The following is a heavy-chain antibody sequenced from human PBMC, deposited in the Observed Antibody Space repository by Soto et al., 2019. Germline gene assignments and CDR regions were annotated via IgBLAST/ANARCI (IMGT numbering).Heavy chain of an antibody. CDR2: IIPIFATA. V-gene: IGHV1-69*13. J-gene: IGHJ6*02. CDR3: ARARSSEKYGECVDYYYGMDV. CDR1: GGTFSSYA. Sequence: SVKVSCKASGGTFSSYAISWVRQAPGQGLEWMGGIIPIFATANYAQKFQGRVTITADESTSTAYMALSIPRSEDTAVYYCARARSSEKYGECVDYYYGMDVCGQRPTASVSS. D-gene: IGHD4-17*01.